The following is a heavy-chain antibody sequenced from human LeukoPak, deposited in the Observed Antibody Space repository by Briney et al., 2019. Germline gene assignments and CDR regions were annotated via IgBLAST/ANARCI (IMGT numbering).Heavy chain of an antibody. V-gene: IGHV1-8*01. J-gene: IGHJ3*02. CDR3: ARGDGDGGLLWFGEFPDGRDSDAFAI. D-gene: IGHD3-10*01. CDR1: GYTFTSYD. CDR2: MNPNSGNT. Sequence: ASVKVSCKASGYTFTSYDINWVRQATGQGLEWMGWMNPNSGNTGYAQKIQGRVTMTRNTSISTAYMDLSSLRSEDTAVYSCARGDGDGGLLWFGEFPDGRDSDAFAIWGQGTRVSVSS.